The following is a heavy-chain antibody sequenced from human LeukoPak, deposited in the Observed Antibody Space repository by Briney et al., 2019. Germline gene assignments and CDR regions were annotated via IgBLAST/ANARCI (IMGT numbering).Heavy chain of an antibody. CDR2: ISSSSIYI. Sequence: GGSLRLSCAASGFTFSTYNLNWLRKAQGKGREWVSSISSSSIYIYYADSVKGRFTISRDNAKNSLYLHMNSLRAEDTAVYYCARDVYDSSGYYAIDYWGQGTLVTVSS. J-gene: IGHJ4*02. D-gene: IGHD3-22*01. V-gene: IGHV3-21*01. CDR3: ARDVYDSSGYYAIDY. CDR1: GFTFSTYN.